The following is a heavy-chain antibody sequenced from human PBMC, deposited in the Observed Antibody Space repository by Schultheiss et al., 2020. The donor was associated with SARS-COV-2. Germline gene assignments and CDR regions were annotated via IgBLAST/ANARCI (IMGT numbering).Heavy chain of an antibody. CDR1: GGSFSGYY. CDR3: ARGSRAAAGVDY. V-gene: IGHV4-34*01. D-gene: IGHD6-13*01. CDR2: INHSGST. Sequence: SQTLSLTCAVYGGSFSGYYWSWIRQPPGKGLEWIGEINHSGSTYYNPSLKSRVTISVDTSKNQFSLKLSSVTAADTAVYYCARGSRAAAGVDYWGQGTLVTVSS. J-gene: IGHJ4*02.